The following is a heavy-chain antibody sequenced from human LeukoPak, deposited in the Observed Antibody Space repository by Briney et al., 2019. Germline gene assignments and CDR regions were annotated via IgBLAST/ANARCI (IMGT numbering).Heavy chain of an antibody. CDR3: ARGREDYYDSSGHGIIDY. CDR2: MNPNSGNT. Sequence: GASVKVSCKASGYTFTSYDINWVRQATGQGLEWMGWMNPNSGNTGYAQKFQGRVTMTRNTSISTTYMELSSLRSEATAVYYCARGREDYYDSSGHGIIDYWGQGTLVTVSS. V-gene: IGHV1-8*01. J-gene: IGHJ4*02. D-gene: IGHD3-22*01. CDR1: GYTFTSYD.